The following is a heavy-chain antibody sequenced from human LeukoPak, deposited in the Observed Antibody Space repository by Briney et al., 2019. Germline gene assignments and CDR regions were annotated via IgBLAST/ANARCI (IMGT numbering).Heavy chain of an antibody. J-gene: IGHJ5*02. CDR1: GYTFTTYG. D-gene: IGHD6-6*01. CDR2: ISAYNGDT. V-gene: IGHV1-18*01. Sequence: ASVKDSCKASGYTFTTYGISWMRQTPGQGLEWMGWISAYNGDTKYAQKFQGRVTMTTETPTSTAYMELRSLRYDDTAVYYCARDLVAARPGWFDPWGQGTLVTVSS. CDR3: ARDLVAARPGWFDP.